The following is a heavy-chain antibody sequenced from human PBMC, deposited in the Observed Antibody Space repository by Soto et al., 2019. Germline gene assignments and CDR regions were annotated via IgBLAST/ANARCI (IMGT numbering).Heavy chain of an antibody. CDR3: ARVVTIFGVVNAFDY. CDR2: IYYSGST. V-gene: IGHV4-59*01. CDR1: GGSISGYY. Sequence: QVQLQESGPGLVKPSETLSLTCTASGGSISGYYWSWIRQPPGKGLEWIGYIYYSGSTNYNPSLKSRVTISIDTSKNQFSLKLSSVTAADTAVYYCARVVTIFGVVNAFDYWSQGSLVTVSS. D-gene: IGHD3-3*01. J-gene: IGHJ4*02.